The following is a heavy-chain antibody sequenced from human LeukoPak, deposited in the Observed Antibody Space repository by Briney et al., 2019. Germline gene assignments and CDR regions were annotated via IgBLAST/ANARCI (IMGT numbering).Heavy chain of an antibody. J-gene: IGHJ4*02. D-gene: IGHD6-13*01. CDR1: GYSFTNYW. V-gene: IGHV5-51*01. CDR3: ARSGYSSNWSLDY. CDR2: FFPGDSDI. Sequence: PGESLKISCKGSGYSFTNYWIGWVRQMPGKGLEWMGIFFPGDSDIRYSPSFQGQVTISADKSISTAYLQWSSLKASDTAMYYCARSGYSSNWSLDYWGQGTLVTVSS.